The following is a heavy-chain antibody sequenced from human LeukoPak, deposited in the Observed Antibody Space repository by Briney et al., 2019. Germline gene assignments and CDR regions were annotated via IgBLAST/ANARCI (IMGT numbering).Heavy chain of an antibody. J-gene: IGHJ6*02. D-gene: IGHD1-26*01. Sequence: GGSLRLSCAASGFTFSSYAMSWVRQAPGKGLEWVSAISGSGGSTYYADSVKGRFTISRDNSKNTLYLQMNSLRAEDTAVYYCAKRLVGATWPGKTGYGMDVWGQGTTVTVSS. CDR1: GFTFSSYA. CDR3: AKRLVGATWPGKTGYGMDV. CDR2: ISGSGGST. V-gene: IGHV3-23*01.